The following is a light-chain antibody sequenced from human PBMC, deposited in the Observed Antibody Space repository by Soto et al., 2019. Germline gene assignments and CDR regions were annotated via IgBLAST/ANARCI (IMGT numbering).Light chain of an antibody. V-gene: IGKV3D-20*01. CDR3: QQYGSSPLT. CDR1: QTVTSNY. J-gene: IGKJ4*01. CDR2: DAS. Sequence: EIVLTQSPATLSLSPGGRATLSCGASQTVTSNYLAWYQQKPGLAPTLLIYDASNRASGIPDRFSGSGSGTDFTLAISRVEPEDFAVYYCQQYGSSPLTFGGGTKVEIK.